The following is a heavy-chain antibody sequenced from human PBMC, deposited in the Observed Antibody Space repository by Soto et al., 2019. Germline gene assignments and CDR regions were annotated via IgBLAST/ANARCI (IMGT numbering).Heavy chain of an antibody. CDR2: ISGSGGST. CDR3: AKDPYDYIWGSYLDY. Sequence: GGSLRLSCAASGFTFSSYAMSWVRQAPGKGLEWVSAISGSGGSTYYADSVKGRFTISRDNSKNTLYLQMNSLRAEDTAVYYCAKDPYDYIWGSYLDYWGQGTLVTAPQ. D-gene: IGHD3-16*02. CDR1: GFTFSSYA. J-gene: IGHJ4*02. V-gene: IGHV3-23*01.